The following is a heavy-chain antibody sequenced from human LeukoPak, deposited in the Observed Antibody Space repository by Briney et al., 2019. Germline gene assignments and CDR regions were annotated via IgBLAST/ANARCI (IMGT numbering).Heavy chain of an antibody. V-gene: IGHV3-30*02. D-gene: IGHD6-13*01. CDR3: AKDIRFYSSSSSGF. J-gene: IGHJ4*02. Sequence: PGGSLRLSCAASGFTFSSYGMHWVRQAPGKGLEWVAFIRDDGSNKYYADSVKARFTISRDNSKNTLYLQMNSQRAEDTAVYYCAKDIRFYSSSSSGFWGQGTLVTVSS. CDR2: IRDDGSNK. CDR1: GFTFSSYG.